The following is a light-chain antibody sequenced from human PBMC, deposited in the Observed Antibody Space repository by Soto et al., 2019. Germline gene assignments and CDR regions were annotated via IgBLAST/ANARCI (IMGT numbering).Light chain of an antibody. Sequence: DIVLHQSPGTLSLSPGESATLSCRASQSVRSGYLAWYQQKPGQAPRLLIYGASSRASGIRDSFSGSGSGTDFTLTISRLEPEDFAVYYSQQYATSPSTFGQGTKVDIK. CDR1: QSVRSGY. J-gene: IGKJ2*01. CDR2: GAS. V-gene: IGKV3-20*01. CDR3: QQYATSPST.